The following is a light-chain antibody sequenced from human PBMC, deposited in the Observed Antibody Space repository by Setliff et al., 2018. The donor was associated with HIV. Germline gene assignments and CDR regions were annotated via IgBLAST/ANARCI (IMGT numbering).Light chain of an antibody. J-gene: IGLJ2*01. V-gene: IGLV1-44*01. Sequence: LTQPPSASGTPGRGVTISCSGSSSNIGSNTVNWYQLLPGTAPKLLIYTNNQRPSGVPDRFSGSKSGTSASLAISGLQSEDEADYYCAAWDDSLSGVVFGGGTKVTVL. CDR1: SSNIGSNT. CDR2: TNN. CDR3: AAWDDSLSGVV.